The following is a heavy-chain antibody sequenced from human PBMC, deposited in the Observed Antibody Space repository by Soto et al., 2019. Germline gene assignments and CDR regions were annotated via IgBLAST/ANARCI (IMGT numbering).Heavy chain of an antibody. Sequence: QMQLVQSGPDVKKPGTSVKVSCKASGFSFSTSAVQWVRQARGQRLEWIGWIVVGSGNTNYAQEFQGRVTVTRDMSTSTAYMELSSLRFEDTAVYYCAPGGSGGFHPWGQGTLVTVSS. CDR3: APGGSGGFHP. D-gene: IGHD6-25*01. CDR2: IVVGSGNT. V-gene: IGHV1-58*01. CDR1: GFSFSTSA. J-gene: IGHJ5*02.